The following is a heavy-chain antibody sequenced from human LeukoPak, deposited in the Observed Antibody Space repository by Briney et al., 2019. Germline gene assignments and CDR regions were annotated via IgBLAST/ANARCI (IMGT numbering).Heavy chain of an antibody. CDR1: GFTFSDHH. CDR3: ARDPLTLRGPESYFDS. V-gene: IGHV3-11*01. Sequence: GGSLRLSCAASGFTFSDHHMSWIRQAPGKALEWVSYISTSGNTINYAESVKGRVTISRDNAKKSLFLQMNSLRADDTAVYFCARDPLTLRGPESYFDSWGQGTLVSVSS. D-gene: IGHD4/OR15-4a*01. J-gene: IGHJ4*02. CDR2: ISTSGNTI.